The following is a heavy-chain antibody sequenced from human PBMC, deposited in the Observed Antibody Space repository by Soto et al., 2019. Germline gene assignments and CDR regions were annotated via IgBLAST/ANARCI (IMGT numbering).Heavy chain of an antibody. CDR3: TTDHTYYYDSSGYYYWGIFAY. J-gene: IGHJ4*02. CDR2: IKSKTDGGTT. D-gene: IGHD3-22*01. Sequence: EVQLVESGGGLVKPGGSLRLSCAASGFTFSNAWMSWVRQAPGKGLEWVGRIKSKTDGGTTDYAAPVKGRFTISRDDSKNTLYLQMNSLKTEDTAVYYCTTDHTYYYDSSGYYYWGIFAYWGQGTLVTVSS. CDR1: GFTFSNAW. V-gene: IGHV3-15*01.